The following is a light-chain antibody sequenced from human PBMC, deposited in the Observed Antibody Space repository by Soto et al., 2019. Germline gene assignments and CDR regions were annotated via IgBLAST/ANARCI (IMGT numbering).Light chain of an antibody. CDR1: QSVDNY. CDR3: QQRSNWPRA. V-gene: IGKV3-11*01. CDR2: GTS. Sequence: EIVLTQSPASLSLSPGERATLSCRASQSVDNYLVWYQQRPGQAPRLLIYGTSNRATGIPARFSGSRSGTDFTLTISGLEPEDFAVYYCQQRSNWPRAFGQGTKVDIK. J-gene: IGKJ1*01.